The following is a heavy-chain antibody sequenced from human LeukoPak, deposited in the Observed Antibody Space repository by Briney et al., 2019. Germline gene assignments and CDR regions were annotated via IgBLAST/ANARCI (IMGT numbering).Heavy chain of an antibody. CDR3: ARYSSGWYTNFDY. D-gene: IGHD6-19*01. Sequence: SETLSHTCAVSGGSISSYYWRWIRQPPGKGLEWIGYIYYTGSTTYNPSLKIRVTISVDTSKTQFSLNLSSVTAADTAVYCCARYSSGWYTNFDYWGQGTLVTVSS. J-gene: IGHJ4*02. V-gene: IGHV4-59*01. CDR2: IYYTGST. CDR1: GGSISSYY.